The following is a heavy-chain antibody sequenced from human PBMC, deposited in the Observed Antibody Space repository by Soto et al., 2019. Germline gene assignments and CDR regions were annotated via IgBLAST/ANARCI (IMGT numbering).Heavy chain of an antibody. CDR3: ARGWFGELRSYYYYYMDV. J-gene: IGHJ6*03. D-gene: IGHD3-10*01. V-gene: IGHV1-18*01. CDR1: GYTFTSYG. CDR2: ISTHNGNT. Sequence: ASVKVSCKASGYTFTSYGICWVRQAPGQGLEWMGWISTHNGNTNYAQKFQGRVTMTTDTSTSTGYMELRSLRSDDTAVYYCARGWFGELRSYYYYYMDVWGKGTTVTVSS.